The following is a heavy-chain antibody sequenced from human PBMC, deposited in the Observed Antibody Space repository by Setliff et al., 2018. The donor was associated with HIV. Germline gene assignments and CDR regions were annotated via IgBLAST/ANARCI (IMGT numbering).Heavy chain of an antibody. V-gene: IGHV3-74*01. D-gene: IGHD6-6*01. Sequence: TFTAYWMHWVRQVPGQGLVWVSRINVDGSSISYADSVKGRFTISRDNAKNTLFLQMNSLRAEDTAVYYCARLPQDVRSSIDFWGQGTLVTVSS. J-gene: IGHJ4*02. CDR1: TFTAYW. CDR2: INVDGSSI. CDR3: ARLPQDVRSSIDF.